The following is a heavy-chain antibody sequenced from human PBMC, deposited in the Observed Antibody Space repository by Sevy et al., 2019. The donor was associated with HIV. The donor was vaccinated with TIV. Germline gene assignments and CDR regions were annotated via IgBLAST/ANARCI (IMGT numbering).Heavy chain of an antibody. Sequence: GGSLRLSCAASGFTFTNYGMHWVRQAPGKGLEWVAGISNSGANTYYAGSGRGRFTVSRDNSKNTVYLQLNSLRAEDTAIYYCAKEWTLLSDWYGEFDYWGQGTLVTVSS. V-gene: IGHV3-23*01. J-gene: IGHJ4*02. CDR1: GFTFTNYG. D-gene: IGHD6-19*01. CDR3: AKEWTLLSDWYGEFDY. CDR2: ISNSGANT.